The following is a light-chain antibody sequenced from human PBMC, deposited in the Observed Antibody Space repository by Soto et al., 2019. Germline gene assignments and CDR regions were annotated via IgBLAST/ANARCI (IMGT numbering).Light chain of an antibody. CDR1: QSISSY. CDR3: QQSYSTVT. J-gene: IGKJ4*01. V-gene: IGKV1-39*01. CDR2: AAS. Sequence: DIQMTQSPSSLSASVGDRVTITCRASQSISSYLNWYQQKPGKAPKLLIYAASSLQSGVPSRFSGSGSGTDFTLTISSLQPEDFATDYCQQSYSTVTFGGGTKVEIK.